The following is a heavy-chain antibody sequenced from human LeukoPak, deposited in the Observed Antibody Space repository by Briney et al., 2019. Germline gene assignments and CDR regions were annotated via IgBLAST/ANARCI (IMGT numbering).Heavy chain of an antibody. D-gene: IGHD1-26*01. CDR1: GFTFSSYA. CDR2: ISSNGGST. V-gene: IGHV3-64*01. CDR3: ARDHGTSGSYYEGFDY. J-gene: IGHJ4*02. Sequence: GGSLRLSCAASGFTFSSYAMHWVRQAPGKGLEYVSAISSNGGSTYYANSVKGRFTISRDNTKNTLYLQMGSLRAEDMAVYYCARDHGTSGSYYEGFDYWGQGTLVTVSS.